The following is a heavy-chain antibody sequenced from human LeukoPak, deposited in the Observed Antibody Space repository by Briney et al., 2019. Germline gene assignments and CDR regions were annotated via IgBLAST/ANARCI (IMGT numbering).Heavy chain of an antibody. CDR2: IYYSGST. D-gene: IGHD3-22*01. CDR1: GGSVSSGSYY. Sequence: KTSETLSLTCTVSGGSVSSGSYYWSWIRQPPGKGLEWIGYIYYSGSTNYNPSLKSRVTISVDTSKNQFSLKLSSVTAADTAVYYCARDVWYYDSSGYYKLGWFDPWGQGTLVTVSS. J-gene: IGHJ5*02. V-gene: IGHV4-61*01. CDR3: ARDVWYYDSSGYYKLGWFDP.